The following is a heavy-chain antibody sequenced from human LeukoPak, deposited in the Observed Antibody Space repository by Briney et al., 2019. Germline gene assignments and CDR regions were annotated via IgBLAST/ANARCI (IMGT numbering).Heavy chain of an antibody. CDR3: ARYITMFGVVRPLYDYYYMDV. D-gene: IGHD3-3*01. CDR2: IKQDGSEK. V-gene: IGHV3-7*01. Sequence: GGSLRLSCAASGLTFSSYWMSWVRQAPGKGLEWVANIKQDGSEKYYVDSVKGRFTISRDNAKNSLYLQMNSLRAEDTAEYYCARYITMFGVVRPLYDYYYMDVWGTGTTVTVSS. J-gene: IGHJ6*03. CDR1: GLTFSSYW.